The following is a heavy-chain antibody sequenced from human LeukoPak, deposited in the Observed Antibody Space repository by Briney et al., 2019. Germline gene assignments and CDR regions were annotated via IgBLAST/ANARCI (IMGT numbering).Heavy chain of an antibody. J-gene: IGHJ6*02. Sequence: GGSLRLSCAASGFTFSNYAMSWVRQAPGKGLEWVSAISGSGGGTYYADSVKGRFTISRDNSKNTLYLQMGGLRAEDTAVYYCAKEIRYCSGAGCYSYYYYGMDVWGQGTTVTVSS. V-gene: IGHV3-23*01. D-gene: IGHD2-15*01. CDR2: ISGSGGGT. CDR3: AKEIRYCSGAGCYSYYYYGMDV. CDR1: GFTFSNYA.